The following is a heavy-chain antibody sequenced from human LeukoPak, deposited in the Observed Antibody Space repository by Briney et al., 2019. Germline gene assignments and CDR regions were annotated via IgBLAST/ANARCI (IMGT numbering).Heavy chain of an antibody. Sequence: GGSLRLSCAASGFTFRSYAMHWVRQVPGKGLEWVSGISGSGVGTYYADSVKGRFTISRDNSNNTLFLQMNSLRAEDTAVYYCVKGSLYSSGCYDYWGQGTLVSVSA. CDR1: GFTFRSYA. D-gene: IGHD6-19*01. CDR2: ISGSGVGT. CDR3: VKGSLYSSGCYDY. V-gene: IGHV3-23*01. J-gene: IGHJ4*02.